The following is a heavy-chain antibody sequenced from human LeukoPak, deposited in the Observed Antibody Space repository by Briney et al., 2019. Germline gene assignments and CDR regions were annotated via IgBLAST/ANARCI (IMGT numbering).Heavy chain of an antibody. CDR3: ARGQPSMDV. Sequence: PSETLSLTCTVSGGSISSGSYYWSWIRQPAGKGLEWIGYIYYSGSTNYNPSLKSRVTISVDTSKNQFSLKLSSVTAADTAVYYCARGQPSMDVWGQGTTVTVSS. CDR2: IYYSGST. CDR1: GGSISSGSYY. J-gene: IGHJ6*02. V-gene: IGHV4-61*10.